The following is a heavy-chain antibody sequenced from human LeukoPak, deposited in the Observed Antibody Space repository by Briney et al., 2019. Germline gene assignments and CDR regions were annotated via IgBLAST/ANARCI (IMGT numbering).Heavy chain of an antibody. J-gene: IGHJ4*02. CDR1: GGSISSSSYY. CDR3: ARPGYSRYDSSGSFDY. Sequence: PSETLSLTCTVSGGSISSSSYYWGWIRQPPGKGLEWIGSIYYSGSTYYNPSLKSRVTISVDTSKNQFSLKLSSVTAADTAVYYCARPGYSRYDSSGSFDYWGQGTLVTVSS. CDR2: IYYSGST. V-gene: IGHV4-39*01. D-gene: IGHD5-12*01.